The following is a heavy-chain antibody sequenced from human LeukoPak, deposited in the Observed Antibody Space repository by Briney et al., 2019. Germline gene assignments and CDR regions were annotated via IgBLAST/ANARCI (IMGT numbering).Heavy chain of an antibody. D-gene: IGHD3-10*01. V-gene: IGHV3-30*02. J-gene: IGHJ4*02. CDR3: ASSVWSSGSYQYPFDY. CDR1: GFTFSSYG. CDR2: IRYDGSNK. Sequence: GGSLRLSCAASGFTFSSYGMHWVRQAPGKGLEWVAFIRYDGSNKYYADSVKGRFTISRDNSKNTLYLQMNSLRAEDTAVYYCASSVWSSGSYQYPFDYWGQGTLVTVSS.